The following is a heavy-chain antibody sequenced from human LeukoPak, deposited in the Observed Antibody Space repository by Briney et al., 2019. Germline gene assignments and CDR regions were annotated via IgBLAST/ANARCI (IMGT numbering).Heavy chain of an antibody. V-gene: IGHV4-59*08. CDR1: GGSISSDY. Sequence: SETLSLTCTVYGGSISSDYWSWIRQPPAKGLEWIGYIYNSGSTNYNPSLNSRVTISVDASKNQFSLRLSSVTAADTAVYYCARFSRRGDCLTFDYWGQGTLVTVSS. D-gene: IGHD2-21*02. J-gene: IGHJ4*02. CDR2: IYNSGST. CDR3: ARFSRRGDCLTFDY.